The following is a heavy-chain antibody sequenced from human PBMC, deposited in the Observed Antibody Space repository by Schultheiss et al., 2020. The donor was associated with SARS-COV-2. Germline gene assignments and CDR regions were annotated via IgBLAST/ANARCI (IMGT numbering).Heavy chain of an antibody. J-gene: IGHJ6*02. CDR2: MRSDGSNK. Sequence: GGSLRLSCAASGFTVSSNYMSWVRQAPGKGLEWVAFMRSDGSNKHFTDSVKGRFTISRDNSKNTLYLQMNSLRAEDTAVYYCALVRGDSSGYYFDYYGMDVWGQGTTVTVSS. CDR3: ALVRGDSSGYYFDYYGMDV. V-gene: IGHV3-30*02. D-gene: IGHD3-22*01. CDR1: GFTVSSNY.